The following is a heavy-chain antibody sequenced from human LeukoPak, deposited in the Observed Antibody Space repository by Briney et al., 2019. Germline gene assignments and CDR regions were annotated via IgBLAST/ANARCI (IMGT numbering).Heavy chain of an antibody. V-gene: IGHV4-4*07. J-gene: IGHJ4*02. Sequence: SETLSLTCTVSGGSIWNYYWSWIRQPAGKGLEWIGRIYTSGSTNYNPSLKSRVTMSVDRSKNQFSLKLSSVTAADTAVYYCARDPSRFDFWSGYPDHSFDYWGQGTLVTVSS. CDR2: IYTSGST. D-gene: IGHD3-3*01. CDR3: ARDPSRFDFWSGYPDHSFDY. CDR1: GGSIWNYY.